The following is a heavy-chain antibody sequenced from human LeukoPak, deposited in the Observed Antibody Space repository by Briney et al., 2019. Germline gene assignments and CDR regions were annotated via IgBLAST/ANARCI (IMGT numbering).Heavy chain of an antibody. CDR2: FYHSGST. CDR1: GYSISSGYS. V-gene: IGHV4-38-2*02. Sequence: SETLSLTCTVSGYSISSGYSWGWIRQPPGKGLECIGSFYHSGSTSYIPSLNSRVTISVDTSKNQFSLNLSSVTAADTAVYYCASYYDSSGYLPGNWFDPWGQGTLVTVSS. J-gene: IGHJ5*02. D-gene: IGHD3-22*01. CDR3: ASYYDSSGYLPGNWFDP.